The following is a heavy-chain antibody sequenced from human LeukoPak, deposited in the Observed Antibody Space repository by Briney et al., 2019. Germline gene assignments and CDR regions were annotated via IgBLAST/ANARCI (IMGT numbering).Heavy chain of an antibody. J-gene: IGHJ3*02. D-gene: IGHD3-22*01. CDR3: AKDQRPYYYDSSGYSYAFDI. CDR2: ISGGGGST. V-gene: IGHV3-23*01. Sequence: GGSLRLSCAASGFTFSSYAMSWVRQAPGKGLEWVSTISGGGGSTYYADSVKGRFTISRDNSKNTLYLQMNSLRAEDTAVYYCAKDQRPYYYDSSGYSYAFDIWGQGTMVTVSS. CDR1: GFTFSSYA.